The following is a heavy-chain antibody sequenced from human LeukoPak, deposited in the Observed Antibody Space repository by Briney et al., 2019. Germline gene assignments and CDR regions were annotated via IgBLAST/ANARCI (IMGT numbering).Heavy chain of an antibody. J-gene: IGHJ5*02. CDR2: IIAILDTA. CDR3: VRSGYDYDWFDP. V-gene: IGHV1-69*08. CDR1: GGTFSDYS. Sequence: SVKVSCKASGGTFSDYSISWVRPAPGQGLEWMGRIIAILDTAHYAQNFQGRFTITADKSTTTVYMELSSLRSDDAAVYYCVRSGYDYDWFDPWGQGTLVTVSS. D-gene: IGHD5-12*01.